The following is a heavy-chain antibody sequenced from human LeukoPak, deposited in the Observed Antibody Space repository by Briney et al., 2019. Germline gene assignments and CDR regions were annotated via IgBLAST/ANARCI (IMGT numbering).Heavy chain of an antibody. CDR3: ARSFYDSSGQSVDNDAFDI. CDR2: ISSSSSYI. Sequence: GGSLRLSCAASGFTFSSYSMNWVRQAPGKGLEWVSSISSSSSYIYYADSVKGRFTISRDNAKNSLYLQMNSLRAEDTAVYYCARSFYDSSGQSVDNDAFDIWGQGTMVTASS. CDR1: GFTFSSYS. J-gene: IGHJ3*02. V-gene: IGHV3-21*01. D-gene: IGHD3-22*01.